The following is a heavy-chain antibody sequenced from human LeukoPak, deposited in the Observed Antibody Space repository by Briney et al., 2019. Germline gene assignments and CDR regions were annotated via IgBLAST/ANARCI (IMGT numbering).Heavy chain of an antibody. CDR2: IYYSGST. Sequence: PSETLSLTCNVSGDSISSDGNYWSRLRQHPGKGLEWIVYIYYSGSTYYNPFLNSRRTISVDTPKHQFSLKLSSVTGADTAVYYCARWGNSGYASGYFDYWGQGTLVTVSS. CDR3: ARWGNSGYASGYFDY. V-gene: IGHV4-31*03. D-gene: IGHD5-12*01. J-gene: IGHJ4*02. CDR1: GDSISSDGNY.